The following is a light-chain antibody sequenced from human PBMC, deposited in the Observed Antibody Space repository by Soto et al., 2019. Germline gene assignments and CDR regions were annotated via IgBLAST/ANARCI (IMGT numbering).Light chain of an antibody. CDR3: CSYASSTTYVI. CDR2: EVT. V-gene: IGLV2-23*02. CDR1: NSDVGRYNL. J-gene: IGLJ2*01. Sequence: QSALTQPASVSGSPGQSITISCTGTNSDVGRYNLVSWYRQRPGQAPQVLIYEVTKRPSGVSDRFSGSKSGNTASLTISGLQAEDEGEYFCCSYASSTTYVIFGGGTKLTVL.